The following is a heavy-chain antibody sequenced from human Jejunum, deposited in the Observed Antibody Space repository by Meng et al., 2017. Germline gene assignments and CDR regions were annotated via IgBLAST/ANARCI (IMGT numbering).Heavy chain of an antibody. CDR1: RAPLDTSGVG. CDR2: IYWDDDT. J-gene: IGHJ4*02. CDR3: AHSLGPSGHSWDVGYFDF. Sequence: NLDASAPPRVKPPQTLALQGPFFRAPLDTSGVGFGWIRQPPGEALDYLALIYWDDDTRYHPSLKNRLTIAKDTSQHQVVLTMTTVDPVDTAPYFCAHSLGPSGHSWDVGYFDFWGQGALVTVSS. V-gene: IGHV2-5*02. D-gene: IGHD6-13*01.